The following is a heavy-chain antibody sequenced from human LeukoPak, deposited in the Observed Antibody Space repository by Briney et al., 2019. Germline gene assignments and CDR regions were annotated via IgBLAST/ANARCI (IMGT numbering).Heavy chain of an antibody. V-gene: IGHV3-21*01. CDR2: ISSSSSYI. Sequence: GGTLRLSCAASGFTFSIYSMNWVRQAPGKGLEWGSSISSSSSYIYYADSVKGRFTISRDNVKNSLYLQMNSLRAEDTAVYYCARDTIEQQLVTYFDYWGQGTLITVSS. CDR3: ARDTIEQQLVTYFDY. J-gene: IGHJ4*02. D-gene: IGHD6-13*01. CDR1: GFTFSIYS.